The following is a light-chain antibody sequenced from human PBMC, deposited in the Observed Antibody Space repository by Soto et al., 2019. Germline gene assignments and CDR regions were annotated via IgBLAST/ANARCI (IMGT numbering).Light chain of an antibody. CDR3: QQYGTSPRT. CDR2: DAS. Sequence: EIVLTQSPGTLSLSPGETATLSCRASQSVRSNYLAWYQQKPGQAPRLLIYDASSRATGIPDRFSGSGSDTDFTLTISRLEPEDFAVYYCQQYGTSPRTFGQGTKVDIK. J-gene: IGKJ1*01. V-gene: IGKV3-20*01. CDR1: QSVRSNY.